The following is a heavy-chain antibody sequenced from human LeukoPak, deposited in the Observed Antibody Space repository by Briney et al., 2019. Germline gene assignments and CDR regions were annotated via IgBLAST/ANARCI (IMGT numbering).Heavy chain of an antibody. CDR2: ISAYNGNT. V-gene: IGHV1-18*01. CDR1: GYTFTSYG. CDR3: AIGHYDILTGPFDY. D-gene: IGHD3-9*01. J-gene: IGHJ4*02. Sequence: ASVKVSCNASGYTFTSYGISWVRQAPGQGLEWMGWISAYNGNTNYAQKLQGRVTMTTDTSTSTAYMELRSLRSDDTAVYYCAIGHYDILTGPFDYWGQGTLVTVSS.